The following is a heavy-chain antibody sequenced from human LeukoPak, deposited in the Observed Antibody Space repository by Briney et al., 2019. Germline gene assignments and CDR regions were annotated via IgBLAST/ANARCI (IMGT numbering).Heavy chain of an antibody. V-gene: IGHV1-2*02. Sequence: PSVTVSCKPSGYTFTGYYMHWVRQAPGQGLEWMGWINPNSGGTNYAQNFQGRVTITRDTSISTAYMELSRLRSDDTAVYYCARVPRDSSFEGDYWGQGTLVTVSS. D-gene: IGHD6-6*01. CDR2: INPNSGGT. CDR1: GYTFTGYY. J-gene: IGHJ4*02. CDR3: ARVPRDSSFEGDY.